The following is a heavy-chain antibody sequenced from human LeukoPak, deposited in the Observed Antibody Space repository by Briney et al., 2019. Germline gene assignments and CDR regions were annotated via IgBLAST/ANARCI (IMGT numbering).Heavy chain of an antibody. CDR3: ARRAGAYSHPYDY. D-gene: IGHD4/OR15-4a*01. J-gene: IGHJ4*02. Sequence: GGSLRLSCAASGFTFSNNGINWVRQAPGKGLEWVSAISPSGDITYYADSVKGRFTISRDNSKNTVYLQVNSLRAEDTAVYYCARRAGAYSHPYDYWGQGTLVTVSS. CDR2: ISPSGDIT. V-gene: IGHV3-23*01. CDR1: GFTFSNNG.